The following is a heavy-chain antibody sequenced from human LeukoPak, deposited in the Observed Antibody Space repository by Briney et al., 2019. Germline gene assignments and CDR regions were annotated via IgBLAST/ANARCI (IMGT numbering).Heavy chain of an antibody. CDR2: IGSSGGGI. V-gene: IGHV3-23*01. J-gene: IGHJ4*02. CDR1: GFTFSTYT. CDR3: AIDPNWGTHS. D-gene: IGHD7-27*01. Sequence: EGSLRLSCAASGFTFSTYTMCWVRHPPGKRLEWVSIIGSSGGGIHYADSVKGRFTISRDNSKNALYLQMNSLRVEDTAVYYCAIDPNWGTHSWGQGVLVTVSS.